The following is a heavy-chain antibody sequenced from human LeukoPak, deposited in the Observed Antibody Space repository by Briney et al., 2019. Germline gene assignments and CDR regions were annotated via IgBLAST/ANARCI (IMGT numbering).Heavy chain of an antibody. D-gene: IGHD3-10*01. CDR3: ARDLITMVRGVFYGMDV. CDR2: IYSGGST. CDR1: GFTVSSNY. Sequence: GGSLRLSCAASGFTVSSNYMSWVRQAPGEGLEWVSVIYSGGSTYYADSVKGRFTISRDNSKNTLYLQKNSLRAEDTAVYYCARDLITMVRGVFYGMDVWGQGTTVTVSS. V-gene: IGHV3-66*01. J-gene: IGHJ6*02.